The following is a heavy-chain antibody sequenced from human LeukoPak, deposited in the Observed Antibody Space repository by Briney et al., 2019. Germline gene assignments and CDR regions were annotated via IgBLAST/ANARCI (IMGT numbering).Heavy chain of an antibody. Sequence: PGGSLRLSCAASGFTFSSYGMHWVRQAPGKGLEWVAVIWYDGSNKYYADSVKGRFTISRDNSKNTPYLQLNSLRAEDTAVYYCAKRTGDRDYYGMDVWGQGTTVTVSS. CDR1: GFTFSSYG. J-gene: IGHJ6*02. CDR2: IWYDGSNK. CDR3: AKRTGDRDYYGMDV. V-gene: IGHV3-33*06.